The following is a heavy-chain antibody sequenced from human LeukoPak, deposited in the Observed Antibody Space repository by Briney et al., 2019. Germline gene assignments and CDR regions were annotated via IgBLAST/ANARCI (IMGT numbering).Heavy chain of an antibody. D-gene: IGHD3-22*01. J-gene: IGHJ5*02. Sequence: SETLSLTCAVYGESFSGYYWSWIRQPPGKGLEWIGEINHSGSANYNPSLKSRVTISVDTSKNQFYLKLSSVTAADTAVYYCARGIRITMIGVVISNWFDPWGQGTLVTVSS. CDR1: GESFSGYY. CDR2: INHSGSA. CDR3: ARGIRITMIGVVISNWFDP. V-gene: IGHV4-34*01.